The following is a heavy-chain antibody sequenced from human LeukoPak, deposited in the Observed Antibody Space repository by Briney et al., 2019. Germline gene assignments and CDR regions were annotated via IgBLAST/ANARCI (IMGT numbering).Heavy chain of an antibody. CDR2: INPNSGGT. CDR1: GYTFTGYY. J-gene: IGHJ4*02. V-gene: IGHV1-2*06. D-gene: IGHD3-10*01. CDR3: ERVGSGSTHDY. Sequence: ASVKVSCKASGYTFTGYYMHWVRQAPGQGLEWMGRINPNSGGTNYAQKFQGRVTITRDTSISTAYIELSSLRSDDTAVYYCERVGSGSTHDYWGQGTLVTVSS.